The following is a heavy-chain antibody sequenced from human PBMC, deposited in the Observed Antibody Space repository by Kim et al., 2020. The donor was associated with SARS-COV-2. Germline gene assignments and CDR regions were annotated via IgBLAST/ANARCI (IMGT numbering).Heavy chain of an antibody. D-gene: IGHD6-19*01. Sequence: KHYATPVKGRFTISRDNSKNTLYLQMNSLGAEDTAVYFCARDIAVAAIDYWGQGTLVTVSS. CDR2: K. CDR3: ARDIAVAAIDY. V-gene: IGHV3-33*01. J-gene: IGHJ4*02.